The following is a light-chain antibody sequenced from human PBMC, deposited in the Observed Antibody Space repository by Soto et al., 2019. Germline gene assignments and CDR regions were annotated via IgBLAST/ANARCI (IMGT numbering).Light chain of an antibody. CDR3: QNYNSAPWT. Sequence: NQMNLSPSSLSASVADRVTSTCRASQGITNYLAWYQRKPGKVPKLLIYAASTLQSGVPSRFSGSGSGTDFTLTISSLQPEDVATYYCQNYNSAPWTFGQGAKVDIK. CDR2: AAS. V-gene: IGKV1-27*01. CDR1: QGITNY. J-gene: IGKJ1*01.